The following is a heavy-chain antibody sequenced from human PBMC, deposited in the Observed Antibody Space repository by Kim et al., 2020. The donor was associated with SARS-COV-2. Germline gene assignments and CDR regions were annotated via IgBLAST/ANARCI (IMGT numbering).Heavy chain of an antibody. CDR3: ARYYGSGSYLDAFDI. J-gene: IGHJ3*02. D-gene: IGHD3-10*01. Sequence: PTLKSRVTISVDTSKNQFSLKLSSVPAADTAVYYCARYYGSGSYLDAFDIWGQGTMVTVSS. V-gene: IGHV4-39*01.